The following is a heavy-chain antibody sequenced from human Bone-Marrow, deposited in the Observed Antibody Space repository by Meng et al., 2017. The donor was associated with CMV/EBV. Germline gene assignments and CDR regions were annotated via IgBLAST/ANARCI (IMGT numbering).Heavy chain of an antibody. CDR2: ISYDGSNK. CDR1: GFTFSSYA. D-gene: IGHD5-24*01. V-gene: IGHV3-30*04. CDR3: ARDLEMATEGFDY. J-gene: IGHJ4*02. Sequence: LSLTCAASGFTFSSYAMHWVRQAPGKGLEWVAVISYDGSNKYYADSVKGRFTISRDNSKNTLYLQMNSLRAEDTAVYYCARDLEMATEGFDYWGQGTLVTVSS.